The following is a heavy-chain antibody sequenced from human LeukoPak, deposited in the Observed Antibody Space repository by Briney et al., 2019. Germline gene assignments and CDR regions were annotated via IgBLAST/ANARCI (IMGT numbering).Heavy chain of an antibody. Sequence: PSETLSLTCTVSGGSISSYYWSWLRQPPGKGLEWIGYIYYSGSANYNPSLKSRVTISVDTSKNQFSLKLSSVTAADTAVYYCARGAEMATILSQSYYYGMDVWGQGTTVTVSS. J-gene: IGHJ6*02. CDR2: IYYSGSA. CDR3: ARGAEMATILSQSYYYGMDV. V-gene: IGHV4-59*01. D-gene: IGHD5-24*01. CDR1: GGSISSYY.